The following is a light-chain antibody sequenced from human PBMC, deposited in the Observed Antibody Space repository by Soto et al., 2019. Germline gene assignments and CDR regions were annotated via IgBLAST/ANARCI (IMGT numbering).Light chain of an antibody. CDR2: DSS. CDR1: QSVTTY. Sequence: EIVLTQSRATLSLSPGERASLSCRASQSVTTYLAWYQQKPGQAPRLLIYDSSNRATGIPARFSGSGSGTDFTLTISSLESEDFAVYYCQQRVNRVTFGGGPKV. V-gene: IGKV3-11*01. CDR3: QQRVNRVT. J-gene: IGKJ4*01.